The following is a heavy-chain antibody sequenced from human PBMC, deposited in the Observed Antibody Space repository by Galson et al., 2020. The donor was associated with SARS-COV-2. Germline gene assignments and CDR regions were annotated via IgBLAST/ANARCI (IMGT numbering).Heavy chain of an antibody. D-gene: IGHD3-22*01. CDR2: IKQDGSEK. Sequence: GGYLRLSCAASGFTFSSYWMSWVRQAPGKGLEWVANIKQDGSEKYYVDSVKGRFTISRDNAKNSLYLQMNSLRAEDTAVYYCADSSGYYGNGAFDIWGQGTMVTVSS. CDR1: GFTFSSYW. V-gene: IGHV3-7*01. J-gene: IGHJ3*02. CDR3: ADSSGYYGNGAFDI.